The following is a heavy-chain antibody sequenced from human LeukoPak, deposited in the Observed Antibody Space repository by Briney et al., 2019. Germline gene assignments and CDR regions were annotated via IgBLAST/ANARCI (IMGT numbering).Heavy chain of an antibody. CDR2: IYHSGST. Sequence: SETLSLTCTVSGGSISSGGYYWSWIPQPPGKGLEWIGYIYHSGSTYYNPSLKSRVTISVDRSKNQFSLKLSSVTAADAAVYYCARGPPAHCYGSGSYYNYWGQGTLVTVSS. CDR3: ARGPPAHCYGSGSYYNY. D-gene: IGHD3-10*01. V-gene: IGHV4-30-2*01. J-gene: IGHJ4*02. CDR1: GGSISSGGYY.